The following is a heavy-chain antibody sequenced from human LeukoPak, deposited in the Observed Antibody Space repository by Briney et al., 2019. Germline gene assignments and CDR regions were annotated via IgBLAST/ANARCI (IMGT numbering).Heavy chain of an antibody. CDR2: ISSSSSYI. Sequence: GGSLRLSCAASGFTISSYSMNWVRQAPGKGLEWVSSISSSSSYIYYADSVKGRFTISRDNAKNSLYLQMNSLRAEDTAVYYCARERHRRNYYDTSGYPWWGQGTLVTVSS. CDR3: ARERHRRNYYDTSGYPW. D-gene: IGHD3-22*01. V-gene: IGHV3-21*01. CDR1: GFTISSYS. J-gene: IGHJ4*02.